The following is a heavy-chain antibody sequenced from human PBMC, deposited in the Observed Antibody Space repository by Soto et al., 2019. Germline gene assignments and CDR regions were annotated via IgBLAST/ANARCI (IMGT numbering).Heavy chain of an antibody. CDR1: GGTFSSYA. CDR3: ARFMPYGDHELYY. V-gene: IGHV1-69*06. Sequence: QVQLVQSGAEVKKPGSSVKVSCKASGGTFSSYAISWVRQAPGQGLEWMGGIIPIFGTANYAQKFQGRVTITADKSTSTAYTELSSLSSEDTAVYYCARFMPYGDHELYYWGQGTLVTVSS. J-gene: IGHJ4*02. CDR2: IIPIFGTA. D-gene: IGHD4-17*01.